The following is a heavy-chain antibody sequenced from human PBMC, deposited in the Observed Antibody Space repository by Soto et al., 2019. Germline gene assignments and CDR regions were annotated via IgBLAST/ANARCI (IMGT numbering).Heavy chain of an antibody. CDR1: GFTFSDYW. J-gene: IGHJ6*02. D-gene: IGHD4-17*01. CDR3: ARDREGDGDYKMDV. Sequence: PGGSLRLSCATSGFTFSDYWMHWVRQGPGKGPEWLSRLNSAGSTIDYADSVKGRFTISXXXXXXXXXLLMNSLRVEETAVYYCARDREGDGDYKMDVWGQGATVTVSS. CDR2: LNSAGSTI. V-gene: IGHV3-74*01.